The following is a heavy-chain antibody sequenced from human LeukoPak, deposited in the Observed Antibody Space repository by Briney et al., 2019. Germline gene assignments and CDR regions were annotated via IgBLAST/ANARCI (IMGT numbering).Heavy chain of an antibody. Sequence: SETLSLTCTVSGGSISSGGYYWSWIRQYPGKGLEWIGSIYYSGSTFYNPSLKSRVTISVDTSKNQFSLKLSSVTAADTAVYYCARDDYLDFIDYWGQGTLVTVSS. V-gene: IGHV4-39*07. CDR3: ARDDYLDFIDY. D-gene: IGHD4-11*01. J-gene: IGHJ4*02. CDR2: IYYSGST. CDR1: GGSISSGGYY.